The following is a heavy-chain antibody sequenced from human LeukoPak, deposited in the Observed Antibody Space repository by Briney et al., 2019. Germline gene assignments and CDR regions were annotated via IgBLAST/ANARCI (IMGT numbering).Heavy chain of an antibody. CDR2: IYYSGTT. D-gene: IGHD4-17*01. CDR1: GDSISSGDYY. J-gene: IGHJ4*02. CDR3: ARGRYYFDY. Sequence: SETLSLTCTVSGDSISSGDYYWSWIRQPPGKGLEWIGYIYYSGTTYYNPSLKSRVTISVDTSKNQFPLKLSSVTAADTAVHYCARGRYYFDYWGQGTLVTVSS. V-gene: IGHV4-30-4*01.